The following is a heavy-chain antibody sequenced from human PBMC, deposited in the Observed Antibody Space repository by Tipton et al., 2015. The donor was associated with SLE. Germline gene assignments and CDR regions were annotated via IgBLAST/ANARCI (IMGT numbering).Heavy chain of an antibody. CDR3: ARGTIVVAALDAFDI. D-gene: IGHD2-21*01. CDR1: GGSISSYY. CDR2: IYYSGST. Sequence: TLSLTCTVSGGSISSYYWSWIRQPPGKGLEWIGYIYYSGSTNYNPSLKSLVTISVDTSKNQFSLKLSSVTAADTAVYYCARGTIVVAALDAFDIWGQGTMVTVSS. V-gene: IGHV4-59*01. J-gene: IGHJ3*02.